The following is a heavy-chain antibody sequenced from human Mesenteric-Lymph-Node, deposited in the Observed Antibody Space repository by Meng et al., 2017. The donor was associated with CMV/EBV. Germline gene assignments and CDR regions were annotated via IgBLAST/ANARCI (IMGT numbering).Heavy chain of an antibody. V-gene: IGHV4-34*01. CDR2: INHSGSP. CDR3: VRVLDYTEYFHLDV. CDR1: GGSFSGYY. D-gene: IGHD2/OR15-2a*01. Sequence: SETLSLTCAVYGGSFSGYYWSWIRQPPGKGLEWIGEINHSGSPNYNPSLKSRDTISLDTYKNQFSMKLSSVTAADTAVFYCVRVLDYTEYFHLDVWGQGTAVTVSS. J-gene: IGHJ6*02.